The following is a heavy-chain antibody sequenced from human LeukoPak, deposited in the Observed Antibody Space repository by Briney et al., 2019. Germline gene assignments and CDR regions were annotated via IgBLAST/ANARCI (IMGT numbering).Heavy chain of an antibody. CDR3: ASTYGSGSYLHS. V-gene: IGHV3-9*01. Sequence: SGGSLRLSCAASGFDFYNYLMHWVRQAPGKGPEWVSEISWNGDTIGYADSVKGRFIISRDNARKSLYLQMNNLRPEDTALYYCASTYGSGSYLHSWGQRTLVTVSS. CDR1: GFDFYNYL. J-gene: IGHJ5*02. D-gene: IGHD3-10*01. CDR2: ISWNGDTI.